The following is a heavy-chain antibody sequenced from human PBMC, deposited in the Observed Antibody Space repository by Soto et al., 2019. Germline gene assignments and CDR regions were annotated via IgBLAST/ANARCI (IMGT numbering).Heavy chain of an antibody. J-gene: IGHJ5*02. CDR1: GFIFSSYS. CDR2: ISYSSNYI. D-gene: IGHD4-17*01. Sequence: EVQLVESGGGLVKPGGSLRLSCAASGFIFSSYSMNWVRQAPGKGLEWVSFISYSSNYIYYADSVKGRFTISRDNAKNSLYLQMNSLRAEDTAVYHCARGRYGDYANWFDPWRQGTLVTVSS. V-gene: IGHV3-21*01. CDR3: ARGRYGDYANWFDP.